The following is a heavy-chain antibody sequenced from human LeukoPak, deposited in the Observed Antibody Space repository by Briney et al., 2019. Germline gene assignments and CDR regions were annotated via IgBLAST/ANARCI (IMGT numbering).Heavy chain of an antibody. CDR1: GGSISTYS. V-gene: IGHV4-59*08. J-gene: IGHJ4*02. Sequence: SETLSLTSTVSGGSISTYSWSWIRQPPGKGLEWIGYIYYSGTPNYNSSLKSRVAISVDTSKNQFSLKLSSVTAADTAVYYCARLDSSGYYVDYWGQGTLVTVSS. D-gene: IGHD3-22*01. CDR2: IYYSGTP. CDR3: ARLDSSGYYVDY.